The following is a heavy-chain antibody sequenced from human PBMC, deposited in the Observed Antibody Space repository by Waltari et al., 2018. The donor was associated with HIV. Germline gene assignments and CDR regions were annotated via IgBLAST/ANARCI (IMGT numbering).Heavy chain of an antibody. D-gene: IGHD2-21*01. V-gene: IGHV3-23*01. CDR3: AKDLYCGVGTCYSRVSDY. CDR1: GFIFKDLG. J-gene: IGHJ4*02. Sequence: EIQLLEFGGDLVQPGGSLRLSCRTSGFIFKDLGLPWVRQAPGKGLEWVSSVSASGDDSHYADSVKGRFTVSRDKSTNTLFLQMNSLRVEDTAIYYCAKDLYCGVGTCYSRVSDYWGRGTLVTVSS. CDR2: VSASGDDS.